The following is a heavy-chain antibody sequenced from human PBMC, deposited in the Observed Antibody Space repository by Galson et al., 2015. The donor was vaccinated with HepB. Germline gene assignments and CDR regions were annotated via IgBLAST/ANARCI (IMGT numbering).Heavy chain of an antibody. V-gene: IGHV3-30-3*02. CDR1: GFSFSFYA. J-gene: IGHJ4*02. D-gene: IGHD4-23*01. CDR3: AKINQAEVVTRYFDY. CDR2: ISYTGSDK. Sequence: SLRLSCAASGFSFSFYAMHWVRQAPGKGLEWVAIISYTGSDKYYADSVEGRFTISRDNSKDTLYLQMNSLRPDDTAVYYCAKINQAEVVTRYFDYWGQGTLVTVSS.